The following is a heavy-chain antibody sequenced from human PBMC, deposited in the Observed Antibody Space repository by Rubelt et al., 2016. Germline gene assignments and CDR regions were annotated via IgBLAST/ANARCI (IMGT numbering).Heavy chain of an antibody. CDR2: IYSGGST. Sequence: EVQLVESGGGLVQPGGSLRLSCAASGFTVSSNYMSWVRQAPGKGLEWVSVIYSGGSTYYADSVKGRVTISRGNSKNTLYLQMNSLRDEDTAVYYCARNWGFDYWGQGTLVTVSS. V-gene: IGHV3-66*01. CDR1: GFTVSSNY. J-gene: IGHJ4*02. D-gene: IGHD7-27*01. CDR3: ARNWGFDY.